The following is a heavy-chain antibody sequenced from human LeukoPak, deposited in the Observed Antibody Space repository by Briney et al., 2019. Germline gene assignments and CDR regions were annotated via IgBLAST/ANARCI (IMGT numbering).Heavy chain of an antibody. D-gene: IGHD3-16*01. V-gene: IGHV3-48*02. J-gene: IGHJ6*02. CDR2: ISSRSSNI. CDR1: GFTFSSYS. CDR3: ARIPGGYYYAMDV. Sequence: GGSLRLSCAASGFTFSSYSMNWVRQAPGKGLEWVSYISSRSSNIYYAASVKGRFTISRDNAKNSLYLQMNSLRDEDTAVYYCARIPGGYYYAMDVWGQGTTVTVSS.